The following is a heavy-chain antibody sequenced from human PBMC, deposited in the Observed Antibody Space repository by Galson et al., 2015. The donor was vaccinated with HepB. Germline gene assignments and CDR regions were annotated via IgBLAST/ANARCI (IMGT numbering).Heavy chain of an antibody. J-gene: IGHJ6*02. CDR3: ATNTPAAVTRASGMDV. V-gene: IGHV3-21*01. CDR2: MCSSTNYI. Sequence: SLRLSCAASGSILSSYSMNWVRQAPGKGLEWVSSMCSSTNYIYYADSVKGRFTVSIDNAQNSLFLQMNSLRAEDTAVYYCATNTPAAVTRASGMDVWGQGTAVTVSS. CDR1: GSILSSYS. D-gene: IGHD6-13*01.